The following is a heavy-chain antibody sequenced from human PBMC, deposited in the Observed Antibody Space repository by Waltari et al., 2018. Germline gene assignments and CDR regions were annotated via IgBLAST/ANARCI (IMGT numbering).Heavy chain of an antibody. Sequence: EVQLVESGGGLIQPGGSLRLSCAASGFTVSSNYMSWVRQAPGKGLGWVSVIDSGGSTYYADSGKGRFTISRDKSKNTLYLQMNSLRAEDTAVYYCARVFGGDYWGQGTLVIVSS. D-gene: IGHD2-15*01. V-gene: IGHV3-53*01. CDR2: IDSGGST. CDR1: GFTVSSNY. J-gene: IGHJ4*02. CDR3: ARVFGGDY.